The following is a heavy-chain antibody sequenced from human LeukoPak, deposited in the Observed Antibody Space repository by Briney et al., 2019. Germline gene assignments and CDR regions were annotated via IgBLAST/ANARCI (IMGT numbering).Heavy chain of an antibody. D-gene: IGHD3-16*01. J-gene: IGHJ5*02. CDR2: IYYSGST. CDR1: GGSISSYY. CDR3: ARMVFGGTNWFDP. Sequence: SETLSLTCTVSGGSISSYYWNWIRQPPGKGLEWIGYIYYSGSTNYNPSLKSRVTISVDTSKNQFSLKLSSVTAADTAVYYCARMVFGGTNWFDPWGQGTLVTVSS. V-gene: IGHV4-59*01.